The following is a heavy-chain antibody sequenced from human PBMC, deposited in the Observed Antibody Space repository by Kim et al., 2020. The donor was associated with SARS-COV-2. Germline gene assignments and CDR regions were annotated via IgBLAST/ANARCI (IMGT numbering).Heavy chain of an antibody. J-gene: IGHJ4*02. CDR2: ISSSSSYT. Sequence: GGSLRLSCAASGFTFSDYYMSWIRQAPGKGLEWVSYISSSSSYTNYADSVKGRFTISRDNAKNSLYLQMNSLRAEDTAVYYCARRAVAGRTLGYFDYWGQGTLVTVSS. CDR1: GFTFSDYY. D-gene: IGHD6-19*01. V-gene: IGHV3-11*03. CDR3: ARRAVAGRTLGYFDY.